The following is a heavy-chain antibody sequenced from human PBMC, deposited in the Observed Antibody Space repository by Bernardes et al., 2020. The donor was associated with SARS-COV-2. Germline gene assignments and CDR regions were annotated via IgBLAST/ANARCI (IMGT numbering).Heavy chain of an antibody. V-gene: IGHV3-74*01. Sequence: GGSLRLSCEAPGFILSNYWMHWVRQVPGKGLVWVSRIGDGATTYADSVKGRFTISRDKARNTLHLQMDNVRVEDTAVYYCAKRGEVANHWYFDLWGRGTLVTVSS. D-gene: IGHD2-21*01. CDR2: IGDGAT. CDR3: AKRGEVANHWYFDL. J-gene: IGHJ2*01. CDR1: GFILSNYW.